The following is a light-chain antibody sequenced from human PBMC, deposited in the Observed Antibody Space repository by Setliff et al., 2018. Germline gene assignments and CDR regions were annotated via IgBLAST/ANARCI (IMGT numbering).Light chain of an antibody. J-gene: IGLJ1*01. CDR2: DVS. Sequence: QSALAQPASVSGSPGQSITISCTGASSDIGDSNYVSWYQQHPGKAPKLIIYDVSDRPSGVSDRFSGSKSGNTASLTITGLQAEDEADYYCSSYTSSSTLFGTGTKVTVL. CDR3: SSYTSSSTL. CDR1: SSDIGDSNY. V-gene: IGLV2-14*01.